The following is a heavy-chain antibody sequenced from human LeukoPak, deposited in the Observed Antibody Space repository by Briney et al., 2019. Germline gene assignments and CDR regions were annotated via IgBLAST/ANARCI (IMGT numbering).Heavy chain of an antibody. CDR1: GGSISSGGYY. J-gene: IGHJ4*02. V-gene: IGHV4-31*03. D-gene: IGHD3-22*01. CDR2: IYYSEIT. Sequence: SETLSLTCSVSGGSISSGGYYWSWIRQHPGKGLEWIGYIYYSEITYYNPSLKSRVTISVDTSKNQFSLKLSSVTAADTAVYYCARGGYYYDNSGYATFDYWGQGTLVTVSS. CDR3: ARGGYYYDNSGYATFDY.